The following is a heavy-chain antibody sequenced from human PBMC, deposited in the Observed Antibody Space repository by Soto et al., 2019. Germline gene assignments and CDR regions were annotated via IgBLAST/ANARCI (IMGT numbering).Heavy chain of an antibody. CDR2: IKQDGSEK. CDR1: GFTFSSYW. CDR3: ARIDEGTYDFWSGYFLMDV. V-gene: IGHV3-7*01. D-gene: IGHD3-3*01. Sequence: QPGGSLRLSCAASGFTFSSYWMSWVRQAPGKGLEWVANIKQDGSEKYYVDSVKGRFTISRDNAKNSLYLQMNSLRAEDTAVYYCARIDEGTYDFWSGYFLMDVWGKGTTVTVSS. J-gene: IGHJ6*04.